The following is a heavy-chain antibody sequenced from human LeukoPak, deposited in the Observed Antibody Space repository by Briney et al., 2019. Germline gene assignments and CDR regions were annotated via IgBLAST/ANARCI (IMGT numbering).Heavy chain of an antibody. CDR3: ARRGVWFGEFGEFDP. D-gene: IGHD3-10*01. CDR1: GGSISSYY. CDR2: IYYSGST. V-gene: IGHV4-59*01. J-gene: IGHJ5*02. Sequence: PSETLSLTCTVSGGSISSYYWSWIRQPPGKGLEWIGYIYYSGSTNYNPSLKSRVTISVDTSKNQFSLKLGSVTAADTAVYYCARRGVWFGEFGEFDPWGQGTLVTVSS.